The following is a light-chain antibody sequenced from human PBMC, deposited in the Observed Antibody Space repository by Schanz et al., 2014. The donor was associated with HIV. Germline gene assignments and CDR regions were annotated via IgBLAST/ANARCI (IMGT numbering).Light chain of an antibody. Sequence: DIQMTQSPSSLSAFVGDRVTITCQASQDISNSLNWYQQKPGKAPKLLIYEASSLETGVPSRFSGSGSGTDFTLTISSLQPEDFATYYCQQSDSTPFTFGGGTKVEIK. V-gene: IGKV1-33*01. CDR2: EAS. CDR1: QDISNS. J-gene: IGKJ4*01. CDR3: QQSDSTPFT.